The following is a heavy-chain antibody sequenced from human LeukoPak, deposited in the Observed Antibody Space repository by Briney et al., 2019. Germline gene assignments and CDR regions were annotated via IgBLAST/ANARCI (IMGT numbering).Heavy chain of an antibody. V-gene: IGHV4-59*01. D-gene: IGHD2-15*01. J-gene: IGHJ4*02. CDR3: ARELLGYCSGSSCSTYDY. CDR2: IYYSGST. CDR1: GGSISSYY. Sequence: SETLSLTCTVSGGSISSYYWSWIRQPPGKGLEWIGYIYYSGSTNYDPSLKSRVTISVDTSKNQFSLKLSSVTAADTAVYFCARELLGYCSGSSCSTYDYWGQGILVTVSS.